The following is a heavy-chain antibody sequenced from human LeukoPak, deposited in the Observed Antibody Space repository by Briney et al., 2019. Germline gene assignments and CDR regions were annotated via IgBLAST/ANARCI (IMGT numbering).Heavy chain of an antibody. CDR2: INPNSGGT. V-gene: IGHV1-2*02. Sequence: ASVKVSCKASGYTFTGYYMHWVRQAPGQGLEWMGWINPNSGGTNYAQKFQGRVTMTRDTSISTAYMELSRLRFDDTAVYYCASGSSYDSSGRGFDYWGQGTLVTVSS. CDR3: ASGSSYDSSGRGFDY. CDR1: GYTFTGYY. J-gene: IGHJ4*02. D-gene: IGHD3-22*01.